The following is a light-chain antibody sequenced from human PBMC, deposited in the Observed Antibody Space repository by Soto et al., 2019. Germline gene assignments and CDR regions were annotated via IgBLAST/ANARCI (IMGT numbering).Light chain of an antibody. CDR3: QWRSDWPPRLT. Sequence: EVVLTQSPATLSLSPGERATLSCRASESSGNYLAWYQQKLVQAPKLLIYDASHRAIGIPGSFSGDGSGTDFTLTISSLEPEDFAVYYCQWRSDWPPRLTFGGGTKVEIK. CDR1: ESSGNY. V-gene: IGKV3-11*01. CDR2: DAS. J-gene: IGKJ4*01.